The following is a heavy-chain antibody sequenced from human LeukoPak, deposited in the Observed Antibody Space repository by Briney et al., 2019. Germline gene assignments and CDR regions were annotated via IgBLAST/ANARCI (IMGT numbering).Heavy chain of an antibody. CDR1: GYTFTSYG. CDR3: ATADKFSNWYVFDY. V-gene: IGHV1-18*01. CDR2: ISAYNGNT. D-gene: IGHD6-13*01. Sequence: GASVKVSCKASGYTFTSYGISWVRQAPGQGLEWMGWISAYNGNTNYAQKLQGRVTMTTDTSTSTAYMELRSLRSEDTAVYYCATADKFSNWYVFDYWGQGTLVTVSS. J-gene: IGHJ4*02.